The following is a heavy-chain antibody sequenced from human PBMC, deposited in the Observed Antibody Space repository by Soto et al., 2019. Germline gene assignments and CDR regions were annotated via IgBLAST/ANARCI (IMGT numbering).Heavy chain of an antibody. Sequence: QVQLVQSGAEVKKPGSSVKVSCKASGGTFSSYAISWVRQAPGQGLEWMGGIIPIFGTANYAQKFQGRVTITADESTSTAYTELSSLRSEDTAVYYCASATYYYDSSGPPYFDYWGQGTLVTVSS. V-gene: IGHV1-69*12. CDR2: IIPIFGTA. CDR3: ASATYYYDSSGPPYFDY. J-gene: IGHJ4*02. CDR1: GGTFSSYA. D-gene: IGHD3-22*01.